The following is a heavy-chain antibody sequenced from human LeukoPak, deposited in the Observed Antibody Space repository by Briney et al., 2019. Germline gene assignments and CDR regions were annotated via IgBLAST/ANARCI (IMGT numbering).Heavy chain of an antibody. D-gene: IGHD1-7*01. CDR2: IYYSGST. CDR1: GGSISSSSYY. CDR3: ARDTQELKYNWFDP. J-gene: IGHJ5*02. Sequence: PSETLSLTCTVSGGSISSSSYYWGWIRQPPGKGLEWIGSIYYSGSTYYNPSLKSRVTISVDTSKNQFSLKLSSVTAADTAVYYCARDTQELKYNWFDPWGQGTLVTVSS. V-gene: IGHV4-39*07.